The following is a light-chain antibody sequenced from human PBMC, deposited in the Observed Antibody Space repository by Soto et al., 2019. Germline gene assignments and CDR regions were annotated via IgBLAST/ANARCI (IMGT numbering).Light chain of an antibody. Sequence: DIQMTQSPSSRSASVGKRVTITCQASQDSSNYLNWYQQKTGKAPKLLIYDASNLETGAPSRFSGSGSGTDFTFTISSLQPEDIATYYCQQYDNLPPYTFGQGTKLEIK. V-gene: IGKV1-33*01. CDR3: QQYDNLPPYT. J-gene: IGKJ2*01. CDR2: DAS. CDR1: QDSSNY.